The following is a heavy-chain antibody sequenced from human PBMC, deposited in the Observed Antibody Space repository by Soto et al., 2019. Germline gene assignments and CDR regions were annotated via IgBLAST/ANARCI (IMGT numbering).Heavy chain of an antibody. CDR2: IRQDGSEK. J-gene: IGHJ4*02. CDR3: ATTQSFDY. V-gene: IGHV3-7*01. Sequence: EVQVVDSGGGLVQPGGSLKLSCVASGFTFSNYWMSWVRQAPGKGLEWVANIRQDGSEKNFVDSVKGRFTISRDNSKNSVDLQMNSLRAEDTAVYYCATTQSFDYWGQGTLVTVSS. CDR1: GFTFSNYW.